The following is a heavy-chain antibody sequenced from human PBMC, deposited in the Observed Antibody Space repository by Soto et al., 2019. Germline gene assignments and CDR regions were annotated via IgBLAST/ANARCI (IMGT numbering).Heavy chain of an antibody. D-gene: IGHD6-19*01. J-gene: IGHJ4*02. V-gene: IGHV3-23*01. CDR2: ISGSGDST. Sequence: GGSLRLSCAASGFTFNTCAMAWVRQAPGKGLEWVSSISGSGDSTYYADSVKGRFTISRDNSKNTLYLQINSLRAEDTAVYYCAKDPAPYSSGWYYFDYWGQGTLVTVSS. CDR1: GFTFNTCA. CDR3: AKDPAPYSSGWYYFDY.